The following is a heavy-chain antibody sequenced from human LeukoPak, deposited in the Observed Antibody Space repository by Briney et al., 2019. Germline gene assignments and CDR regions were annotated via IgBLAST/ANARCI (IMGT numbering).Heavy chain of an antibody. CDR1: GFTFSSYA. J-gene: IGHJ4*02. Sequence: PGGSLRLSCAASGFTFSSYAMHWVRQAPGKGLEWVAVISYDGSNKYCADSVKGRFTISRDNSKNTLYLQMNSLRAEDTAVYYCARWLQPYFDYWGQGTLVTVSS. V-gene: IGHV3-30-3*01. CDR3: ARWLQPYFDY. CDR2: ISYDGSNK. D-gene: IGHD5-24*01.